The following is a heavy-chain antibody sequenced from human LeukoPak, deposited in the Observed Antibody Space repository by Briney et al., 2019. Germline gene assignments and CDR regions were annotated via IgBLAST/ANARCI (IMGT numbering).Heavy chain of an antibody. CDR3: ARDMGRAWYGPPDY. J-gene: IGHJ4*02. D-gene: IGHD6-13*01. CDR1: GFIFSNYG. Sequence: GGSLRLSCAASGFIFSNYGTHWVRQAPGKRLEWVAVIWNDGSETFHADSVKGRFRIARDNSKNTLYLQMNSLRAEDTAVYFCARDMGRAWYGPPDYWGQGTLVTVSS. V-gene: IGHV3-33*01. CDR2: IWNDGSET.